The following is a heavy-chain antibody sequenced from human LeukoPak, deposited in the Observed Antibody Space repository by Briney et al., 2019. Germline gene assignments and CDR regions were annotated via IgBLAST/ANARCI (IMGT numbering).Heavy chain of an antibody. J-gene: IGHJ4*02. Sequence: GGSLRLACAASGFNFDDYGMSWVRQAPGKGLEWVSGINWNGASTSYADSVKGRFTISRDNAKNSLYLQMNSLRDEDTALYYCARGYSGYDFGRYFDSWGQGTLVTVSS. CDR1: GFNFDDYG. D-gene: IGHD5-12*01. CDR2: INWNGAST. V-gene: IGHV3-20*04. CDR3: ARGYSGYDFGRYFDS.